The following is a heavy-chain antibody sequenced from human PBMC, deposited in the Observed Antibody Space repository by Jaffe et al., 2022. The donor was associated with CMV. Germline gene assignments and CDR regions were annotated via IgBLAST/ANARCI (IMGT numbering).Heavy chain of an antibody. J-gene: IGHJ6*03. CDR1: GGSFSGYY. Sequence: QVQLQQWGAGLLKPSETLSLTCAVYGGSFSGYYWSWIRQPPGKGLEWIGEINHSGSTNYNPSLKSRVTISVDTSKNQFSLKLSSVTAADTAVYYCARVNGYCTNGVCYLRGNYYYMDVWGKGTTVTVSS. D-gene: IGHD2-8*01. V-gene: IGHV4-34*01. CDR2: INHSGST. CDR3: ARVNGYCTNGVCYLRGNYYYMDV.